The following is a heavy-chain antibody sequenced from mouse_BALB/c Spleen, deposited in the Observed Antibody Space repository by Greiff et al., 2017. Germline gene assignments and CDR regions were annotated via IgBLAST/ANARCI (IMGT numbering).Heavy chain of an antibody. Sequence: EVKLVESGGGLVKPGGSLKLSCAASGFTFSSYTMSWVRQTPEKRLEWVATISSGGSYTYYPDSVKGRFTISRDNAKNTLYLQMSSLKSEDTAMYYCTTGTYWGQGTLVTVSA. J-gene: IGHJ3*01. CDR1: GFTFSSYT. CDR3: TTGTY. D-gene: IGHD4-1*01. V-gene: IGHV5-6-4*01. CDR2: ISSGGSYT.